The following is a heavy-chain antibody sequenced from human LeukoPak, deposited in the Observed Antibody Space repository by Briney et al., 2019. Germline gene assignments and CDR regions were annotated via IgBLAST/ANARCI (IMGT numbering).Heavy chain of an antibody. J-gene: IGHJ4*02. CDR2: INGRGGII. CDR1: GFSFSNYY. CDR3: AREGDGSRYYFDY. V-gene: IGHV3-48*04. D-gene: IGHD2-21*01. Sequence: GGSLRISCKASGFSFSNYYMNWVRQAPGKGLEWLSHINGRGGIINYADSVKGRFTISRDNARNSLDLHISSLGAEDTAVYYCAREGDGSRYYFDYWGQGILVTVSS.